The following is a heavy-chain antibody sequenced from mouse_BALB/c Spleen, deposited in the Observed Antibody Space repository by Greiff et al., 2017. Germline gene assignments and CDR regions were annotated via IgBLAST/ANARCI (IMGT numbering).Heavy chain of an antibody. CDR1: GFTFSDYY. CDR2: ISDGGSYT. CDR3: ARAGEVYAMDY. V-gene: IGHV5-4*02. Sequence: DVQLVESGGGLVKPGGSLKLSCAASGFTFSDYYMYWVRQTPEKRLEWVATISDGGSYTYYPDSVKGRFTISRDNAKNNLYLQMSSLKSEDTAMYYCARAGEVYAMDYWGQGTSVTVSS. J-gene: IGHJ4*01.